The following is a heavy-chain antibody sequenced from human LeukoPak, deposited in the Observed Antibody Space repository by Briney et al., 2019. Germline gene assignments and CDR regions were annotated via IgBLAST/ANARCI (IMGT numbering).Heavy chain of an antibody. J-gene: IGHJ6*03. D-gene: IGHD2-15*01. CDR1: GYTFTSYG. CDR2: ISAYNGNT. Sequence: GASVKVSCKASGYTFTSYGISWVRQAPGQGLEWMGWISAYNGNTNYAQKLQGRVTMTTDTSTSTAYMEPRSLRSDDTAVYYCARESGGYCSGGSCYGGLGYYYYMDVWGKGTTVTVSS. V-gene: IGHV1-18*01. CDR3: ARESGGYCSGGSCYGGLGYYYYMDV.